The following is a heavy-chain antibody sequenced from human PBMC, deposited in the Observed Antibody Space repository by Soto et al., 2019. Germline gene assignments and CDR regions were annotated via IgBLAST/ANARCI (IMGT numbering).Heavy chain of an antibody. CDR3: AESSLDATMIVVVGNYFDY. J-gene: IGHJ4*02. Sequence: PGGSLRLSCAASGFTFSSYAMSWVRQSPGKGLEWVSAISGSGCSTYYADSVKGRFTISRDNSKNTLYLQMNSMEAEDKGVKYCAESSLDATMIVVVGNYFDYWGQGTMVTVSS. D-gene: IGHD3-22*01. CDR1: GFTFSSYA. CDR2: ISGSGCST. V-gene: IGHV3-23*01.